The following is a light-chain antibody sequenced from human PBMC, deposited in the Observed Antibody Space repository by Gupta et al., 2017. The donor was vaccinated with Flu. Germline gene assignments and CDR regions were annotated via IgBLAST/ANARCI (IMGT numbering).Light chain of an antibody. CDR3: QHEHSFPIT. CDR2: AAS. J-gene: IGKJ5*01. V-gene: IGKV1-16*01. Sequence: DIQMTQSPSSLSASVGDRVTITCRASQGINNNLAWFQQRPGNAPKSLIYAASRLLSGDPSRFSGSGSGTDFTLTINSLQPEDFASYCCQHEHSFPITFGQGTRLEFK. CDR1: QGINNN.